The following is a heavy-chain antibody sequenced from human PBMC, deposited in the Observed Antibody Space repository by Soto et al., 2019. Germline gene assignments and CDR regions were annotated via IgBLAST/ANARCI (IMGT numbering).Heavy chain of an antibody. V-gene: IGHV3-74*03. D-gene: IGHD2-2*01. CDR2: INTDGGTS. CDR1: GFTFSGHW. CDR3: AREAGYCSRTSCYRRAFDT. J-gene: IGHJ3*02. Sequence: EVQLVESGGDLVQPGGSLRLSCAASGFTFSGHWMHWVRQVPGKGLEWVSRINTDGGTSAYADSVKGRFTISRDNAKNTLYRQMNALRAEDTAVYYCAREAGYCSRTSCYRRAFDTWGQGTTVTVSS.